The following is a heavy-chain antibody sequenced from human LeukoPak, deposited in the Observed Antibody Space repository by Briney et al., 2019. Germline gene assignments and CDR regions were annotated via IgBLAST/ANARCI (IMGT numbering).Heavy chain of an antibody. CDR2: IYYSGST. J-gene: IGHJ4*02. CDR1: GGSISSGDYY. V-gene: IGHV4-30-4*01. D-gene: IGHD1-26*01. Sequence: SETLSLTCTVSGGSISSGDYYWSWIRQPPGKGLEWIGYIYYSGSTYYNPSLKSRVTISVDTSKNQFSLKLNSVTAADTTVYYCASLSGSYSRGYFDYWGQGTLVPVSS. CDR3: ASLSGSYSRGYFDY.